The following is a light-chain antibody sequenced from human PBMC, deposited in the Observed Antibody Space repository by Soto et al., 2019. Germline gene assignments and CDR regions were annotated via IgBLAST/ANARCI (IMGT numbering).Light chain of an antibody. CDR3: CSYAGSYVV. J-gene: IGLJ2*01. V-gene: IGLV2-11*01. CDR1: SSDVGGYNY. CDR2: DVS. Sequence: QSALTQPRSVSGSTRQSVTISCTGTSSDVGGYNYVSWYQQHPGKAPKLMIYDVSKRPSGVPDRFSGSKSGNTASLTISGLQAEDEAEYYCCSYAGSYVVFGGGTKLTVL.